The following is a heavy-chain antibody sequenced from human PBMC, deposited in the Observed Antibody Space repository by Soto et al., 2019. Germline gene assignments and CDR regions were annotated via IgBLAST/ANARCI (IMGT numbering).Heavy chain of an antibody. J-gene: IGHJ5*02. V-gene: IGHV3-9*01. CDR2: ISWNSGSI. CDR3: AKDQYNWFDP. CDR1: GFTFDDYA. Sequence: GGSLRLSCAASGFTFDDYAMHWVRQAPGKGLEWVSGISWNSGSIGYADSVKGRFTISRDNAKNSLYLQMNSLRAEDTALYYCAKDQYNWFDPWGQGTLVTVSS.